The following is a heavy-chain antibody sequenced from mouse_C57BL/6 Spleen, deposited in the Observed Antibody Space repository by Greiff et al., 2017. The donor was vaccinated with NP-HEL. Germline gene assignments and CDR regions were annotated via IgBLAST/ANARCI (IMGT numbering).Heavy chain of an antibody. CDR3: AREGGNSYWYFDV. CDR1: GYAFSSSW. D-gene: IGHD2-1*01. CDR2: IYPGDGDT. Sequence: VQLQQSGPELVKPGASVKISCKASGYAFSSSWMNWVKQRPGKGLEWIGRIYPGDGDTNYNGKFKGKATLTADKSSSTAYMQLSSLTSEDSAVYFCAREGGNSYWYFDVWGTGTTVTVSS. J-gene: IGHJ1*03. V-gene: IGHV1-82*01.